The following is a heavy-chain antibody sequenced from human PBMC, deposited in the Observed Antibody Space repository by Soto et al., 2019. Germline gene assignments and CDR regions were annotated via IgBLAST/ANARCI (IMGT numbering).Heavy chain of an antibody. V-gene: IGHV3-23*01. D-gene: IGHD6-13*01. Sequence: PGGSLRLSCAASGFTFSSYAMGWVRQAPGKGLEWVSGISASGGSTYYADSVKGRFTISRGNYNNTLYLQINSLRAEDTAVYYCAKDLYSSSGRSGQGVVWGQGTTVTVSS. CDR2: ISASGGST. CDR3: AKDLYSSSGRSGQGVV. CDR1: GFTFSSYA. J-gene: IGHJ6*02.